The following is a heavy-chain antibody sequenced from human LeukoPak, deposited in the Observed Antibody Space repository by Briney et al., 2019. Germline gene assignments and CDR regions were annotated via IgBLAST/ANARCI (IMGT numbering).Heavy chain of an antibody. CDR3: AKGAGLYSSSSPIDY. Sequence: PGGFLRLSCAASGFTFSNYGMQWVRQAPGKGLEWVAFIRYGGSNKYYADSVKGRFTISRDNSKNTLDLQMNSLRPEDSAIYYCAKGAGLYSSSSPIDYWGQGTLVTVSS. J-gene: IGHJ4*02. D-gene: IGHD6-6*01. V-gene: IGHV3-30*02. CDR1: GFTFSNYG. CDR2: IRYGGSNK.